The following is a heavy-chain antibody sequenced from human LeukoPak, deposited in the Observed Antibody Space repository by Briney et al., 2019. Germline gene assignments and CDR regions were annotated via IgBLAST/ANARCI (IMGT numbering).Heavy chain of an antibody. V-gene: IGHV4-39*07. CDR2: INHSGST. D-gene: IGHD6-19*01. CDR3: ARVYSSGWYVGY. J-gene: IGHJ4*02. Sequence: SETLSLTCTVSGASISSGSYYWSWIRQPPGKGLEWIGEINHSGSTNYNPSLKSRVTISVDTSKNQFSLKLSSVTAADTAVYYCARVYSSGWYVGYWGQGTLVTVSS. CDR1: GASISSGSYY.